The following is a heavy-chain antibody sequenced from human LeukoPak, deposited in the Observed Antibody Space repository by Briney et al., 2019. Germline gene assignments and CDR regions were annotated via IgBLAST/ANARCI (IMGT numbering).Heavy chain of an antibody. V-gene: IGHV3-23*01. CDR2: ISGSGGST. D-gene: IGHD3-3*01. CDR1: GFTFSNYW. CDR3: AKDTSRGPYYDFWSGYKNFDY. J-gene: IGHJ4*02. Sequence: GGSLRLSCAASGFTFSNYWMSWVRQAPGKGLEWVSAISGSGGSTYYADSVKGRFTIARDNSKNTLYLQMNSLRAEDTAVYYCAKDTSRGPYYDFWSGYKNFDYWGQGTLVTVSS.